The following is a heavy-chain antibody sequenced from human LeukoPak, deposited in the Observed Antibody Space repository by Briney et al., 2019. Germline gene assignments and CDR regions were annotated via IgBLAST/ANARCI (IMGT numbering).Heavy chain of an antibody. D-gene: IGHD3-10*01. J-gene: IGHJ4*02. CDR1: GFAFSSYG. V-gene: IGHV3-23*01. CDR2: ISGSGGST. Sequence: AGGSLRLSCAASGFAFSSYGMSWVRQAPGKGLEWVSAISGSGGSTYYADSVKGRFTISRDNSKNTLYLQMNSLRAEDTAVYYCAKDPPRYGSGRPTLFDYWGQGTLVTVSS. CDR3: AKDPPRYGSGRPTLFDY.